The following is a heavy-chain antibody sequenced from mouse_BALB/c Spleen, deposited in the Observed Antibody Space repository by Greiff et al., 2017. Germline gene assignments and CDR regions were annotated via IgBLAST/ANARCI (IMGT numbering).Heavy chain of an antibody. J-gene: IGHJ2*01. V-gene: IGHV14-3*02. Sequence: VQLKESGAELVKPGASVKLSCTASGFNIKDTYMHWVKQRPEQGLEWIGRIDPANGNTKYDPKFQGKATITADTSSNTAYLQLSSLTSEDTAVYYCASTVVAPFHYWGQGTTLTVSS. CDR3: ASTVVAPFHY. D-gene: IGHD1-1*01. CDR1: GFNIKDTY. CDR2: IDPANGNT.